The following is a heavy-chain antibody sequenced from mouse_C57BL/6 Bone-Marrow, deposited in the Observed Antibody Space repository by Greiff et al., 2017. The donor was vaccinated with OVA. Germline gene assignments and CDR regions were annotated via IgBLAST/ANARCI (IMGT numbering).Heavy chain of an antibody. Sequence: QVQLQQSGPELVKPGASVTISCKASGYAFSSSWMNWVKQRPGKGLEWIGRIYPGDGDTNYNGKFKGKATLTADKYSRPAYMQLSILSSEDSAVSFCAGRYGSSYVFDYWGQGTTLTVSS. CDR2: IYPGDGDT. D-gene: IGHD1-1*01. CDR1: GYAFSSSW. V-gene: IGHV1-82*01. J-gene: IGHJ2*01. CDR3: AGRYGSSYVFDY.